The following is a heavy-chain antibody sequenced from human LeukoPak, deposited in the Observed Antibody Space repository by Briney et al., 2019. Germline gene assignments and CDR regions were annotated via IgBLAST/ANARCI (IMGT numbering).Heavy chain of an antibody. CDR3: ARRWGQQLAVFDY. Sequence: PSETLSLPCAVSGGSFIGYYWSCIRQPPPNELEWIGEINHSGSTNYNPSVNCRVTISVDTSKCQFSLTLSSVTAADTAVYYCARRWGQQLAVFDYWGQGTLVTVSS. D-gene: IGHD6-13*01. CDR2: INHSGST. V-gene: IGHV4-34*01. J-gene: IGHJ4*02. CDR1: GGSFIGYY.